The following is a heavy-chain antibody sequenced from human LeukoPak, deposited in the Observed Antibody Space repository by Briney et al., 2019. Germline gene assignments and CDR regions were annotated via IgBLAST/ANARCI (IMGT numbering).Heavy chain of an antibody. D-gene: IGHD2-15*01. CDR2: ISSSGSTI. J-gene: IGHJ6*03. CDR3: ARVGYCSGGSCSLKGYYYYYYMDV. Sequence: GGSLRLSCAASGFTFSSYEMNWVRQAPGKGLEWVSYISSSGSTIYYADSVKGRFTISRDNAKNSLYLQMNSMRAEDTAVYYCARVGYCSGGSCSLKGYYYYYYMDVWGKGTTVTISS. CDR1: GFTFSSYE. V-gene: IGHV3-48*03.